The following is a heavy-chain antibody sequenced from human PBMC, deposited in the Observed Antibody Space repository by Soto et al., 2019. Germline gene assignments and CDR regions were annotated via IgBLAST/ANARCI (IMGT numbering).Heavy chain of an antibody. CDR3: ASCPQNCITTSPCCLFFDY. CDR1: GYTFTGYY. D-gene: IGHD2-2*01. V-gene: IGHV1-2*04. Sequence: ASVKVSCKASGYTFTGYYMHWVRQAPGQGLDWMGLINPNSGGTNYAQKFQGWVTMTRDTSISTAYMVLSRLRSEDTAVYYCASCPQNCITTSPCCLFFDYWGQGTLVTVSS. J-gene: IGHJ4*02. CDR2: INPNSGGT.